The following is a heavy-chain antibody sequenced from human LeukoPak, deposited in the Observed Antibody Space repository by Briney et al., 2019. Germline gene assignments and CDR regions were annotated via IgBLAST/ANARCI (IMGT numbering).Heavy chain of an antibody. J-gene: IGHJ3*02. V-gene: IGHV3-49*03. D-gene: IGHD6-13*01. CDR1: GFTFGDYA. CDR2: IRSKAYGGTT. CDR3: TREAGIAAAGDAFDI. Sequence: GGSLRLSCTASGFTFGDYAMSWFRQAPGKGLEWVGFIRSKAYGGTTEYAASVKGRFTISRDDSKSIAYLQMNSLKTEDTAVYYCTREAGIAAAGDAFDIWGQGTMVTVSS.